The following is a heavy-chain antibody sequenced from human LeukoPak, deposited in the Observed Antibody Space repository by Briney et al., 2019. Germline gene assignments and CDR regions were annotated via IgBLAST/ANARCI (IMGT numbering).Heavy chain of an antibody. CDR2: INPNSGGT. D-gene: IGHD1-26*01. CDR1: GYTLTGYY. CDR3: VRDLLGNNWFDP. J-gene: IGHJ5*02. V-gene: IGHV1-2*02. Sequence: ASVKVSCKASGYTLTGYYMHWVRQAPGQGLEWMGWINPNSGGTNYAQKFQGRVTMTRDTSISTAYMELSRLRSDDTAVYYCVRDLLGNNWFDPWGQGTLVTVSS.